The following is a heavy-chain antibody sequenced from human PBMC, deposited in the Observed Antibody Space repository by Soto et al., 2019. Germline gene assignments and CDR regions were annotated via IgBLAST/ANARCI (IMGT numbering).Heavy chain of an antibody. CDR3: VKDALVGCWSGTTRDS. J-gene: IGHJ4*02. D-gene: IGHD2-2*01. CDR2: ISGSGGST. V-gene: IGHV3-23*01. CDR1: GFTFSSYV. Sequence: EVHLLESGGDLVQPGESLGLSCAASGFTFSSYVMSWVRQAPGKGLEWVSLISGSGGSTYYTDSVKGRFTISRDNSKNTVYLQMNSLRAEDTAVYYCVKDALVGCWSGTTRDSCGQGTLVTVSS.